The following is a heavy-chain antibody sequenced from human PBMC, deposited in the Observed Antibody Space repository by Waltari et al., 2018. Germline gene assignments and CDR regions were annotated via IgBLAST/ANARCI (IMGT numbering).Heavy chain of an antibody. Sequence: QVQLVQSGAEVKKPGSSVKVSCKASGGTFSSYAINWVRQATGQGLEWMGWMNPNSGNTGYAQKFQGRVTMTRNTSISTAYMELSSLRSEDTAVYYCARVQQLATIDFDYWGQGTLVTV. J-gene: IGHJ4*02. D-gene: IGHD6-13*01. CDR3: ARVQQLATIDFDY. CDR2: MNPNSGNT. V-gene: IGHV1-8*02. CDR1: GGTFSSYA.